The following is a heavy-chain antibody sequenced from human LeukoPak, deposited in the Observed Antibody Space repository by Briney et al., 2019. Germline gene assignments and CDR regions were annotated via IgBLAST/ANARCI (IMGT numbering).Heavy chain of an antibody. CDR1: GYSISSGYY. CDR3: ARLRMGMGSVDY. D-gene: IGHD7-27*01. V-gene: IGHV4-38-2*01. J-gene: IGHJ4*02. Sequence: PSETLSLTCALSGYSISSGYYWGWIRQPPGKGLEWIGSIYHSGSTYYNPSLMSRVTISVDTSKNQFSLKLSSVTAADTAVYYCARLRMGMGSVDYWGQGTLVTVSS. CDR2: IYHSGST.